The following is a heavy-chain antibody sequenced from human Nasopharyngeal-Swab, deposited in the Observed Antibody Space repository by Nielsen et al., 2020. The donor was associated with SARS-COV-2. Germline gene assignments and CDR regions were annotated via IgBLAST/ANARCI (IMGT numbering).Heavy chain of an antibody. J-gene: IGHJ4*02. D-gene: IGHD5-12*01. V-gene: IGHV4-39*07. CDR1: GGSITSTSHY. CDR3: AGDGAYSGYDWTY. CDR2: ASYRGST. Sequence: SETLSLTCTVSGGSITSTSHYWGWIRQPPGKGLEWIGCASYRGSTYHNPSLKSRVTVSVDTSKNQFSLKLTPLTAADTAVYYCAGDGAYSGYDWTYWGQGTLVTVSS.